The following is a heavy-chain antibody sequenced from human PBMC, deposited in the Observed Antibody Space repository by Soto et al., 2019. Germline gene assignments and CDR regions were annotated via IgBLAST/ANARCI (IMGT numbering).Heavy chain of an antibody. Sequence: QVQLQESGPGLVKPSETLSLTCAVYGGSISSNKWWSWVRQPPGKGLEWIGEIYHSGSTNYNPSLKCRVTISLDKSKNQFSLKLTSVTAADSAFYYCARDDHIVVVPTSLGAMDVWGQGTTVTVSS. V-gene: IGHV4-4*02. CDR1: GGSISSNKW. D-gene: IGHD2-2*01. CDR3: ARDDHIVVVPTSLGAMDV. J-gene: IGHJ6*02. CDR2: IYHSGST.